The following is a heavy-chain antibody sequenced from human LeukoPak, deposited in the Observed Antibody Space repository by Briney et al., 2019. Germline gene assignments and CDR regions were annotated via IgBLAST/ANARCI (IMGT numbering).Heavy chain of an antibody. V-gene: IGHV3-30*04. D-gene: IGHD2-2*03. CDR3: TRGMDIVIVPAATLDY. CDR2: ISYDGSNK. J-gene: IGHJ4*02. Sequence: PGRSLRLSCAASGFTFSSYSMHWVRQDPGKGLEWLAVISYDGSNKYYADSVKGRFTISRDHSKNTLYLQMNRLRAEDTAVYYCTRGMDIVIVPAATLDYWGQGTLVTVSS. CDR1: GFTFSSYS.